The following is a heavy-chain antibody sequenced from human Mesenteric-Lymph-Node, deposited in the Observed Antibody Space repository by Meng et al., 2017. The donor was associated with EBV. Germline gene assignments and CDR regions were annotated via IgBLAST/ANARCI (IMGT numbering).Heavy chain of an antibody. Sequence: QVPLKESCPTLVQPTPHLTLPCTFSGFSLSSSGVGVGWIRQPPGKALEWLALIYWDDDKRYSPSLKSRLTITKDTSKNQVVLTMTYMDPVDTATYYCAHSGGDYDSSGYYPWGQGTLVTVSS. CDR2: IYWDDDK. D-gene: IGHD3-22*01. J-gene: IGHJ5*02. CDR3: AHSGGDYDSSGYYP. V-gene: IGHV2-5*02. CDR1: GFSLSSSGVG.